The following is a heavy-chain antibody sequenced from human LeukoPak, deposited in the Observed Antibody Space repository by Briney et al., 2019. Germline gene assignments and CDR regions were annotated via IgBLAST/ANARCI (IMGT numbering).Heavy chain of an antibody. CDR2: ISAYNGNT. CDR1: GYTFTSYG. CDR3: ARVGGYCSSTSCYMFDP. V-gene: IGHV1-18*01. J-gene: IGHJ5*02. D-gene: IGHD2-2*02. Sequence: ASVKVSCKASGYTFTSYGISWVRQAPGQGLERMGWISAYNGNTNYAQKLQGRVTMTTDTSTSTAYMELRSLRSDDTAVYYCARVGGYCSSTSCYMFDPWGQGTLVTVSS.